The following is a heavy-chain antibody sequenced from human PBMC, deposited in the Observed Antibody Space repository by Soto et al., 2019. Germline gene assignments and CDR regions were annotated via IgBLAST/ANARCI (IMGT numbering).Heavy chain of an antibody. V-gene: IGHV3-9*01. D-gene: IGHD2-8*01. CDR1: GFIFDNYA. Sequence: VESGGGLAQPGRSLRLSCAASGFIFDNYAMHWVRQGPGRGLEWVSGINRNSDDMGYADFVKGRFTISRDNADNSLYLQMNSLRIEDTGLYFCAKDSDQNSFNNGGLDAFDLWGQGTMVTVSS. CDR3: AKDSDQNSFNNGGLDAFDL. CDR2: INRNSDDM. J-gene: IGHJ3*01.